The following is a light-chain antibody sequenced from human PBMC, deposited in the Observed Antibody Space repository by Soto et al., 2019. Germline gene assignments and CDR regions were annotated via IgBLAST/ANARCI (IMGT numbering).Light chain of an antibody. CDR3: QKYNSVPLT. V-gene: IGKV1-27*01. J-gene: IGKJ4*01. Sequence: DIQMTQSPSSLSASAGDRVTITCRASQDISNYLAWYQQKPGKVPKLLIYAASTLQSGVPSRFSGSGSGTDFTLAISSLQPEDVATYYCQKYNSVPLTFGGGTKVEIK. CDR2: AAS. CDR1: QDISNY.